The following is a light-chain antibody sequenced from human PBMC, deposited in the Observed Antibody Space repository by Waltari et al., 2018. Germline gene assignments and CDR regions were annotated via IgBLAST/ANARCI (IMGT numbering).Light chain of an antibody. CDR3: QQYNSYST. V-gene: IGKV1-5*03. J-gene: IGKJ2*01. CDR1: QSIDNW. CDR2: KTS. Sequence: DIQMTQSPSTLSASVGDRVTITCRASQSIDNWLAWYQQKPGKAPNLLIYKTSTLESGVPSRFSGNGSGTEFTLTINSLQPDDFATYYCQQYNSYSTIGQGTKLEIK.